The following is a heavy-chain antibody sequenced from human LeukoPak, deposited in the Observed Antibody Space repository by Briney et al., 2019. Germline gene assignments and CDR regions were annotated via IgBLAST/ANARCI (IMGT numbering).Heavy chain of an antibody. CDR3: AKESDFWSGYPIFFDY. D-gene: IGHD3-3*01. CDR2: ISGSGGST. V-gene: IGHV3-23*01. J-gene: IGHJ4*02. Sequence: GGSLRLSCAASGFTFSSYAMSWVRQAPGKGLEWVSAISGSGGSTYYADSEKGRFTISRDNSKNTLYLQMNSLRAEDTAVYYCAKESDFWSGYPIFFDYWGQGTLVTVSS. CDR1: GFTFSSYA.